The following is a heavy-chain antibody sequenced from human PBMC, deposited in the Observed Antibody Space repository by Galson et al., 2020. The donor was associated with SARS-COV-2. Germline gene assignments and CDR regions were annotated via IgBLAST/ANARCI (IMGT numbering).Heavy chain of an antibody. D-gene: IGHD1-1*01. CDR3: ARVAGGTYPDALDI. CDR2: IWYDGSNQ. V-gene: IGHV3-33*01. J-gene: IGHJ3*02. CDR1: AFRITNYA. Sequence: QAGGSLRLSCAASAFRITNYAMNWVRQAPGKGLEWVSVIWYDGSNQNYADSVKGRFSMSRDISKNTLFLQMNSLRAEDTAVYYCARVAGGTYPDALDIWGQGTMVTVSS.